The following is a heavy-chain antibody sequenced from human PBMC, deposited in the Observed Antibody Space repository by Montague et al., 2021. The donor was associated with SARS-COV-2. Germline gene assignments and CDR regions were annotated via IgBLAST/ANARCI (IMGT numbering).Heavy chain of an antibody. V-gene: IGHV4-39*01. D-gene: IGHD6-13*01. CDR2: IYYSGST. CDR1: GGSISSSSYF. CDR3: ARAFIAAAGTTSFDY. Sequence: SETLSLTCTVSGGSISSSSYFWGWIRQPPGKGLEWIGSIYYSGSTYYNPSLKSRVTISVDTSKNQFSLKLSSVTAADTAVYYCARAFIAAAGTTSFDYWRQGTLVTVSS. J-gene: IGHJ4*02.